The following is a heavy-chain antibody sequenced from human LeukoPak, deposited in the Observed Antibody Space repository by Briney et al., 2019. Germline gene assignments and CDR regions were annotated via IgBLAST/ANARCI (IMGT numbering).Heavy chain of an antibody. CDR3: ARGHYGSGSTDY. D-gene: IGHD3-10*01. J-gene: IGHJ4*02. CDR2: INHSGST. V-gene: IGHV4-34*01. Sequence: PWGTLSLTCAVYGGSFSGYYWSWIRQPPGKGLEWIGEINHSGSTNYNPSLKSRVTISVDTSKNQFPLKLSSLTAADTAVYYCARGHYGSGSTDYWGQGTLVTVSS. CDR1: GGSFSGYY.